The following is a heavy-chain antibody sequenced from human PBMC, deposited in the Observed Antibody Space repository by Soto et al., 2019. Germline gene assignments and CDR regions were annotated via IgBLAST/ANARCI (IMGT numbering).Heavy chain of an antibody. V-gene: IGHV3-53*01. J-gene: IGHJ6*02. CDR3: ARCKDSYGYYCYYGMDV. CDR1: GFSVSSNY. D-gene: IGHD5-18*01. Sequence: GWSLRLSCAASGFSVSSNYMSWVRQAPGKGLEWVSVIYSGGSTYYADSVKGRFTISRDNSKNTLYLQMNSLRAEDTAVYYCARCKDSYGYYCYYGMDVWGQGTTVTVSS. CDR2: IYSGGST.